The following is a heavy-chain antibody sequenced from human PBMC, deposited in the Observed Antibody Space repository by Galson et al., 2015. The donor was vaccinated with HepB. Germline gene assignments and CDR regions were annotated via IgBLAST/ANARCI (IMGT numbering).Heavy chain of an antibody. V-gene: IGHV3-48*01. J-gene: IGHJ5*02. Sequence: SLRLSCAASGFTFSSYGMHWVRQAPGKGLEWVSYISSSSSTIYYADSVKGRFTISRDNAKNSLYLQMNSLRAEDTAVYYCARDLGRYDFWSGYYLNWFDPWGQGTLVTVSS. CDR2: ISSSSSTI. D-gene: IGHD3-3*01. CDR1: GFTFSSYG. CDR3: ARDLGRYDFWSGYYLNWFDP.